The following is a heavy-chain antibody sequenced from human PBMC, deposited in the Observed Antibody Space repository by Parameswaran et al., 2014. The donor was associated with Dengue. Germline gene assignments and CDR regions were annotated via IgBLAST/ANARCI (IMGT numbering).Heavy chain of an antibody. Sequence: VRQMPGKGLEWIGYIYNSGSTYYNPSLKSRVTMSVDTSRNQFSLKLSSVTAADTAVYYCAREGIQVWSSMYYYDYWGQGTLVTVSS. J-gene: IGHJ4*02. CDR3: AREGIQVWSSMYYYDY. CDR2: IYNSGST. D-gene: IGHD5-18*01. V-gene: IGHV4-30-4*01.